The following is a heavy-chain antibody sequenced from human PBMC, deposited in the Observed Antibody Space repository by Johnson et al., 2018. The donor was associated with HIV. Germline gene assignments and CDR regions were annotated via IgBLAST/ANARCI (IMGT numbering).Heavy chain of an antibody. CDR1: GFTFDDYA. CDR2: ISWNSGNK. V-gene: IGHV3-9*01. Sequence: VQLVESGGALLQPGRSLRLSCAASGFTFDDYAMHWVRQAPGKGLEWVSGISWNSGNKGYVDFVKGRFTISRDNGKNSLSLQMNSLRVEDTAVYYCSRRSGYAFDIWGQGTMVTVSS. D-gene: IGHD1-1*01. CDR3: SRRSGYAFDI. J-gene: IGHJ3*02.